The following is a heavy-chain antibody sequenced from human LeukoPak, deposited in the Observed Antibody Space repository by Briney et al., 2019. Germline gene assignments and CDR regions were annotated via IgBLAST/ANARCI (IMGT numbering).Heavy chain of an antibody. V-gene: IGHV4-39*07. CDR1: DDSISDNRYF. D-gene: IGHD4-17*01. CDR2: INYSGRT. Sequence: PSETLSLTCTISDDSISDNRYFWAWIRQPPGKGLEWIGSINYSGRTYYNPSLKSRVTISVDTSKNQFSLKLSSVTAADTAVYYCARNYGFDYWGQGTLVTVSS. J-gene: IGHJ4*02. CDR3: ARNYGFDY.